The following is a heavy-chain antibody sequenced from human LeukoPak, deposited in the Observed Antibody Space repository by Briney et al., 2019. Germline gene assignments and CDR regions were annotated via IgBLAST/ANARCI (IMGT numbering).Heavy chain of an antibody. CDR2: IYPGDSDT. D-gene: IGHD6-19*01. V-gene: IGHV5-51*01. J-gene: IGHJ4*02. CDR1: GCGFTTYW. CDR3: ARPLDAVAGTSSDY. Sequence: GASLKISFKGSGCGFTTYWIGWVRRMPGKGLEWMGVIYPGDSDTRYSPSFQGQVTISADKSISTAYLQWSSLKASDTAMYYCARPLDAVAGTSSDYWGQGTLVTVSS.